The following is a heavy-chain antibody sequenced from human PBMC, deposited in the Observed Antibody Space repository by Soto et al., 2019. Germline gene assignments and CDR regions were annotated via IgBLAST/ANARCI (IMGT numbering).Heavy chain of an antibody. J-gene: IGHJ4*02. CDR2: IYYTGST. Sequence: QLQLQESGPGLVKPAETLSLTCTVSGGSISSSDNWWGWIRQPPGKGLEWIGSIYYTGSTYYNPALKSRVIISVDTSKNQFSLRLSSVPAADTAVYYCAGQIGRGSWSLDHWGQGTLVTVSS. CDR3: AGQIGRGSWSLDH. CDR1: GGSISSSDNW. V-gene: IGHV4-39*01. D-gene: IGHD6-13*01.